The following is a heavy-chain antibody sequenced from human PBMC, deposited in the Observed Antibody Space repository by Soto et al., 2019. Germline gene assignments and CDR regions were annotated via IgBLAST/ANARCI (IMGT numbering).Heavy chain of an antibody. V-gene: IGHV4-39*01. CDR3: AKEIYVSSNYYGMDV. CDR1: GGSISSSSYY. CDR2: IYYNGST. J-gene: IGHJ6*02. D-gene: IGHD3-16*01. Sequence: PSETLSLTCTVSGGSISSSSYYWGWIRQPPGKGLEWIGSIYYNGSTYYNPSLKSRVTISVDTSKNQFSLKLSSVTAADTAVYYCAKEIYVSSNYYGMDVWGQGTTVTVSS.